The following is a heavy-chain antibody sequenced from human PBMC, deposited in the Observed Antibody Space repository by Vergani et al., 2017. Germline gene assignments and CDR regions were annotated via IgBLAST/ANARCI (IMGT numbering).Heavy chain of an antibody. CDR2: ISYDGTQK. V-gene: IGHV3-30*03. CDR1: GFTSSYYG. CDR3: ATKSCGTPGCQIGYFRE. D-gene: IGHD1-1*01. J-gene: IGHJ1*01. Sequence: QVHLVESGGGLVQPGRSLRLSCVVSGFTSSYYGMHWVRQAPGKGLEWVAVISYDGTQKYYADSVKGRFTISRDNSKSTLYLQMNSLRTADTAVYYCATKSCGTPGCQIGYFREWGQGTLVTVSS.